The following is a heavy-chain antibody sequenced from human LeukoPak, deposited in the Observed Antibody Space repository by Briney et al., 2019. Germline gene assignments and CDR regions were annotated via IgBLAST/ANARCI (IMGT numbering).Heavy chain of an antibody. CDR1: GFTFSSYS. CDR3: ASYLWFGELSAFT. Sequence: PGGSLRLSCAASGFTFSSYSMNWVRQAPGKGLGWVSSISSSSSYIYYADSVKGRFTISRDNAKNSLYLQMNSLRAEDTAVYYCASYLWFGELSAFTWGQGTLVTVSS. D-gene: IGHD3-10*01. V-gene: IGHV3-21*01. J-gene: IGHJ5*02. CDR2: ISSSSSYI.